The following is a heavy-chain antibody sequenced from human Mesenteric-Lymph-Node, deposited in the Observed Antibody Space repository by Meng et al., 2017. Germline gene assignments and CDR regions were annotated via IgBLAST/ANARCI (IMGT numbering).Heavy chain of an antibody. D-gene: IGHD3-9*01. V-gene: IGHV3-66*02. Sequence: GESLKISCAASGFTVRSNYMSWVRQAPGKGLEWVSVIYSGGSTYYADSVKGRFTISRDNSKNTLYLQMNSLRAEDTAVYYCARDLTYYDILTGYTPGWFDPWGQGTLVTVSS. J-gene: IGHJ5*02. CDR1: GFTVRSNY. CDR2: IYSGGST. CDR3: ARDLTYYDILTGYTPGWFDP.